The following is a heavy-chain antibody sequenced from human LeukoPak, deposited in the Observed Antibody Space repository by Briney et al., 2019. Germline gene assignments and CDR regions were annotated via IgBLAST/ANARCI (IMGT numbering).Heavy chain of an antibody. CDR3: ANHFACGSTSCPPFDS. CDR1: GFTFNTYS. J-gene: IGHJ4*02. Sequence: GGSLRLSCAASGFTFNTYSMNWVRQAPGKGLEWVSSISDNSNYIYYSDSVEGRFTISRDNAKNSLYLQMNSLGVEDTAVYYCANHFACGSTSCPPFDSWGQGTLVTVSS. V-gene: IGHV3-21*01. CDR2: ISDNSNYI. D-gene: IGHD2-2*01.